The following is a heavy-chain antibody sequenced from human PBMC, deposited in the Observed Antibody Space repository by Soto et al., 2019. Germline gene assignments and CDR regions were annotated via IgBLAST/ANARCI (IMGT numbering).Heavy chain of an antibody. V-gene: IGHV4-39*01. J-gene: IGHJ5*02. D-gene: IGHD2-2*01. CDR1: GGSISSSSYY. CDR3: ARHYPLVVPAAMPRNSNRPNWFDP. Sequence: SETPSLTCTVSGGSISSSSYYRGWIRQPPGKGLEWIGSIYYSGSTYYNPSLKSRVTISVDTSKNQFSLKLSSVTAADTAVYYCARHYPLVVPAAMPRNSNRPNWFDPWGQGTLVTVSS. CDR2: IYYSGST.